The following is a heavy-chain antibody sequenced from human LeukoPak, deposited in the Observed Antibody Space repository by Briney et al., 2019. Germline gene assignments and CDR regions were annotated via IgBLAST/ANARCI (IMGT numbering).Heavy chain of an antibody. CDR1: GFTFSDYY. CDR2: ISRSGSTI. D-gene: IGHD1-26*01. Sequence: GGSLRLSCAASGFTFSDYYMSWIRQDPGKGLEWLSYISRSGSTIYYADSVKGRFTISRDNAKNSLSLQMNSLRAEDTAVYYCARGSGGSYWSYYYGMDVWGQGTTVTVSS. CDR3: ARGSGGSYWSYYYGMDV. J-gene: IGHJ6*02. V-gene: IGHV3-11*01.